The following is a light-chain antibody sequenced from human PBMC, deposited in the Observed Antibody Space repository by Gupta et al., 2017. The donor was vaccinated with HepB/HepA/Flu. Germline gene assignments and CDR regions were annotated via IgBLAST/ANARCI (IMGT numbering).Light chain of an antibody. J-gene: IGKJ3*01. CDR3: MQALQTPLT. V-gene: IGKV2-28*01. CDR2: LGS. CDR1: HSLLHSNGYNY. Sequence: DFVLTQSPLSLPVTPGEPASISCRSSHSLLHSNGYNYLDWYLQKPGQSPQLLIYLGSNRASGVPDRFSGSGSGTDFTLKISRVEAEDVGVYYCMQALQTPLTFGSGTKVDIK.